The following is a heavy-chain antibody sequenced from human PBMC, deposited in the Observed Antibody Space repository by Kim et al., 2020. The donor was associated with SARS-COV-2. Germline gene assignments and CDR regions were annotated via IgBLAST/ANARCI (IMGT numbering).Heavy chain of an antibody. D-gene: IGHD5-12*01. Sequence: SETLSLTCTVSGGSISSYYWSWIRQPPGKGLEWIGYIYYSGSTNYNPSLKSRVTISVDTSKNQFSLKLSSVTAADTAVYYCASGGDGYNSGYFDYWGQGTLVTVSS. CDR3: ASGGDGYNSGYFDY. J-gene: IGHJ4*02. CDR2: IYYSGST. CDR1: GGSISSYY. V-gene: IGHV4-59*01.